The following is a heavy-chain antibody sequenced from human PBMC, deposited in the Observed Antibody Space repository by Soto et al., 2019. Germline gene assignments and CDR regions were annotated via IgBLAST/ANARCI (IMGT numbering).Heavy chain of an antibody. CDR2: IDPSDSYT. CDR1: GYSFTSYW. V-gene: IGHV5-10-1*01. CDR3: ARLHRGSSWYYYYYGMDV. D-gene: IGHD6-13*01. Sequence: PGESLKISCKGSGYSFTSYWISWVRQMPGKGLEWMGRIDPSDSYTNYSPSFQGHVTISADKSISTAYLQWSSLKASDTAMYYCARLHRGSSWYYYYYGMDVWGQGTTVTVPS. J-gene: IGHJ6*02.